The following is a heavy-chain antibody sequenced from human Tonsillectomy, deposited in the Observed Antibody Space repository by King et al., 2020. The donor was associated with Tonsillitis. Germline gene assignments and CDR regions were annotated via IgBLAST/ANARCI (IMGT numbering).Heavy chain of an antibody. CDR1: GFIVTGNY. CDR2: IYSGGST. J-gene: IGHJ1*01. V-gene: IGHV3-53*01. Sequence: VQLVESGGGLIQPGGSLRLSCAASGFIVTGNYMSWVRQAPGKGLEWVSAIYSGGSTYHADSVQGRFTISRDNSKNTVYLQMNSLRAEDTAVYYCARFGSRSRGSYYPEYFQHWGQGTLVTVSS. CDR3: ARFGSRSRGSYYPEYFQH. D-gene: IGHD3-22*01.